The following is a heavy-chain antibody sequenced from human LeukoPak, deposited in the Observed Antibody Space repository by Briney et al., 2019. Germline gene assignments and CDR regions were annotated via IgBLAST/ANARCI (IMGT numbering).Heavy chain of an antibody. CDR2: ISAYNAYT. Sequence: PSVKVSCKATGYTLTSYGISWVRQAPGQGPEWMGWISAYNAYTNYAQKFQGRVTMNTDTSTNTAYMELRSVRSDDTAVYYCARNGSRWYFLDYWGQGTLVTVSS. V-gene: IGHV1-18*01. CDR3: ARNGSRWYFLDY. CDR1: GYTLTSYG. D-gene: IGHD6-19*01. J-gene: IGHJ4*02.